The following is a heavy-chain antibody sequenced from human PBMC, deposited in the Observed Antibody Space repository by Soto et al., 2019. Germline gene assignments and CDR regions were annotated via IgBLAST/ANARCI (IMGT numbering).Heavy chain of an antibody. CDR2: MNPNSGST. D-gene: IGHD4-17*01. V-gene: IGHV1-8*02. CDR3: ARGVKYGAYSRWFDP. Sequence: ASVKVSCKASGYTFTSYYMHWVRQATGQGLEYLGWMNPNSGSTGYVQKFQGRVTMTWDSSITTAYMELSSLRSEDTAVYFCARGVKYGAYSRWFDPWGQGTLVTVS. J-gene: IGHJ5*02. CDR1: GYTFTSYY.